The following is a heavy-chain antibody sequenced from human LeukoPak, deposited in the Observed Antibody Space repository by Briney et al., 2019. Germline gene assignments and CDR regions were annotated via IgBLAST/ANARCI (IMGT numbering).Heavy chain of an antibody. D-gene: IGHD3-9*01. CDR3: ARGHFDWLLSSHYYYGMDV. J-gene: IGHJ6*02. CDR2: ISSSGSTI. CDR1: GFTFSNAW. V-gene: IGHV3-11*04. Sequence: GGSLRLSCAASGFTFSNAWMSWVRQAPGKGLEWVSYISSSGSTIYYADSVKGRFTISRDNAKNSLYLQMNSLRAEDTAVYYCARGHFDWLLSSHYYYGMDVWGQGTTVTVSS.